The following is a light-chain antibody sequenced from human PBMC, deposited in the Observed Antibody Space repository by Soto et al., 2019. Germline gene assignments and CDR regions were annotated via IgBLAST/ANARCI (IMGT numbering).Light chain of an antibody. J-gene: IGLJ2*01. Sequence: QAVVTQPPSASGTPGQRVTISCSGSSSNIGSNTVNWYQQFPGTAPKLLIYSNNQWPSGVPDRFSGSKSGTSASLAISGLQSEDEADYYCAAWDDSLNGVVFGGGTKLTVL. V-gene: IGLV1-44*01. CDR2: SNN. CDR1: SSNIGSNT. CDR3: AAWDDSLNGVV.